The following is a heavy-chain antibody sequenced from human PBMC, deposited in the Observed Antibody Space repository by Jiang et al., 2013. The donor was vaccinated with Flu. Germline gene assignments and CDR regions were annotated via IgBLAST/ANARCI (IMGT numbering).Heavy chain of an antibody. CDR1: GGSFSGYY. Sequence: SLTCAVYGGSFSGYYWSWIRQPPGKGLEWIGEINHSGSTNYNPSLKSRVTISVDTSKNQFFLKLSSVTAADTAVYYCARVRPRGGGRSHRRGAFDIWGQGTMVTVSS. J-gene: IGHJ3*02. V-gene: IGHV4-34*01. D-gene: IGHD2-15*01. CDR2: INHSGST. CDR3: ARVRPRGGGRSHRRGAFDI.